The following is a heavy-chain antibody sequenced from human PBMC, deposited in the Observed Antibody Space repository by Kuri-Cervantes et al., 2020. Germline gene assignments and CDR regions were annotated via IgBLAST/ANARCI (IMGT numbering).Heavy chain of an antibody. D-gene: IGHD4-17*01. CDR2: ISWNSGSI. Sequence: SLRLSCAASGFTFDDYAMHWVRQAPGKGLEWVSGISWNSGSIGYADSVKGRFTISRDNAKNSLYLQMNSLRAEDTAVYYCVKGVNDYSDYQKCFDPWGQGTLVTVSS. V-gene: IGHV3-9*01. CDR3: VKGVNDYSDYQKCFDP. CDR1: GFTFDDYA. J-gene: IGHJ5*02.